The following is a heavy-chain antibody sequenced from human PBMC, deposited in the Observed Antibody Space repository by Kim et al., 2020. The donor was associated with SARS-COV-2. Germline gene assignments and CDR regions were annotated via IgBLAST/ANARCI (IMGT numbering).Heavy chain of an antibody. D-gene: IGHD6-19*01. CDR3: ARRRPVAGPFDY. Sequence: YYTPSLKSRVTISVDTSKNQFSLKLSSVTAADTAMYYCARRRPVAGPFDYWGQGTLVTVSS. J-gene: IGHJ4*02. V-gene: IGHV4-39*07.